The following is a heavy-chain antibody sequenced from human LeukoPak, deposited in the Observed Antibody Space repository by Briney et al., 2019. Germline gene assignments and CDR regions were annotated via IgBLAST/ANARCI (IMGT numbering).Heavy chain of an antibody. CDR3: ARGRLGTWFGELKA. CDR2: INANSGGT. V-gene: IGHV1-2*02. D-gene: IGHD3-10*01. CDR1: GYTSTDYN. J-gene: IGHJ5*02. Sequence: VASVKVSCKTSGYTSTDYNLHWVRQAPGQGLEWMGWINANSGGTKYAQKFQGRVTMTRDTSISTAYMELSSLRSDDTAVYYCARGRLGTWFGELKAWGQGTLVTVSS.